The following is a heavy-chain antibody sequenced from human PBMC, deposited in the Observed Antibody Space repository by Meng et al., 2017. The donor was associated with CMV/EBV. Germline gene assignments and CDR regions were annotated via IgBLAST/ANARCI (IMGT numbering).Heavy chain of an antibody. J-gene: IGHJ3*02. Sequence: SETLSLTCTVSGGSISSYYWSWIRQPPGKGLEWIGYIYYSGSTNYNPSLKSRVTISVDTSKNQFSLKLSSVTAEDTAVYYCASAGCSSTSCHKGDAFDIWGQGTMVTVSS. CDR1: GGSISSYY. V-gene: IGHV4-59*01. CDR3: ASAGCSSTSCHKGDAFDI. CDR2: IYYSGST. D-gene: IGHD2-2*01.